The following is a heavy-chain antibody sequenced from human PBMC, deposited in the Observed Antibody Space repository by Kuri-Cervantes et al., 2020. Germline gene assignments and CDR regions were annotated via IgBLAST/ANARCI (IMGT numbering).Heavy chain of an antibody. CDR3: ARGFRLYYYGSSGYYYYFDS. Sequence: GSLRLSCAVYGGSFSGYYWSWIRQPPGKGLEWIGEINHSGSSNYNPSLKSRVTISVDTPKNQFSLKLTSVTAADTAVYYCARGFRLYYYGSSGYYYYFDSWGQGTLVTVSS. V-gene: IGHV4-34*01. D-gene: IGHD3-22*01. CDR1: GGSFSGYY. J-gene: IGHJ4*02. CDR2: INHSGSS.